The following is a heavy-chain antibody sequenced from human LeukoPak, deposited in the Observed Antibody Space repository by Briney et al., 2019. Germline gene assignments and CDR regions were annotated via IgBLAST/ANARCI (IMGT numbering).Heavy chain of an antibody. J-gene: IGHJ4*02. V-gene: IGHV4-38-2*01. Sequence: PETLSLTCAVSGYSISSGFYWGCIRQPPGKGLEWVGSIYHSGSTYYNPSLKSRVTISVDTSKNQFSLKLSSVTAADTAVYYCARHGHDFTLDYWGQGTLVTVSS. CDR2: IYHSGST. CDR1: GYSISSGFY. CDR3: ARHGHDFTLDY. D-gene: IGHD3-3*01.